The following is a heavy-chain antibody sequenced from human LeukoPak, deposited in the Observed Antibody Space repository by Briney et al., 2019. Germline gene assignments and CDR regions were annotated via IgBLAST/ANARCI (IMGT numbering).Heavy chain of an antibody. V-gene: IGHV1-8*01. CDR1: GYTFTSYD. CDR3: ARGSTYYYDSSGYYPDY. CDR2: MNPNSGNT. D-gene: IGHD3-22*01. Sequence: ASVKVSCKASGYTFTSYDINWVRQATGQGLEWMGWMNPNSGNTGYAQKFQGRVTMTRNTSISTAYMELSSLRSEDTAVYYCARGSTYYYDSSGYYPDYWGQGTLVTVSS. J-gene: IGHJ4*02.